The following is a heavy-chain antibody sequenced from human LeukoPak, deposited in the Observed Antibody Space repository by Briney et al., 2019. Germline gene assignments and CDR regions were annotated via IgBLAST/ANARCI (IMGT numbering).Heavy chain of an antibody. CDR3: ASGRYLSTSKFDY. J-gene: IGHJ4*02. V-gene: IGHV3-53*01. D-gene: IGHD3-9*01. CDR2: IYSGGST. CDR1: GFTVSSNY. Sequence: GGSLRLSCAASGFTVSSNYMSWVRQAPGKGLEWVSVIYSGGSTYYADSVKGRFTISRDNSKNTMNLQMNSLRAEDTAVYYCASGRYLSTSKFDYWGQGALVTVSS.